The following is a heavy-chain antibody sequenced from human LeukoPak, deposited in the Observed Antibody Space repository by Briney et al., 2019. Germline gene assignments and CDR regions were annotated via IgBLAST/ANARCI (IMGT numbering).Heavy chain of an antibody. CDR2: INPSGGST. V-gene: IGHV1-46*01. CDR3: ARGYSYGYVDY. CDR1: GYTFTNYY. Sequence: ASVKVSCKASGYTFTNYYMHWVRQAPGQGLEWMGVINPSGGSTRYAQKFQGRVTMTRDTSTSTVYVDLSSLRSEDTAVYYCARGYSYGYVDYWGQGTLVTVSS. D-gene: IGHD5-18*01. J-gene: IGHJ4*02.